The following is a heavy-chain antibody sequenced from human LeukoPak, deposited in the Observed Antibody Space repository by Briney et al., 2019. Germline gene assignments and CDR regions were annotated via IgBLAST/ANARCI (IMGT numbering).Heavy chain of an antibody. D-gene: IGHD1-14*01. V-gene: IGHV4-4*02. J-gene: IGHJ4*02. CDR3: AREILGGFNPGAY. CDR2: IHRSGSP. CDR1: LDSTTSNF. Sequence: PSETLSLTCTVSLDSTTSNFWSWVRQPPGKGLEWIAEIHRSGSPNYNPSLQSRVTISIDRSRNQIVLELSSVTAADTAFYYCAREILGGFNPGAYWGQGTLVTVSS.